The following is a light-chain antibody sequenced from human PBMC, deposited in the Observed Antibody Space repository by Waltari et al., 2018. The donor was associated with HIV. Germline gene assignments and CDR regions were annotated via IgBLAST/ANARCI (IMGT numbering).Light chain of an antibody. J-gene: IGLJ2*01. CDR1: SNNVGTYA. CDR2: GNS. CDR3: STWDYGLSAVV. V-gene: IGLV1-44*01. Sequence: QSALTQEASVSGTVGQTVTLSCTGNSNNVGTYAVGWYQQISHGAPKTVMFGNSRPSGIPDRFSGSKSGTTASLTISGLQPEDEAYYYCSTWDYGLSAVVFGGGTRLTVL.